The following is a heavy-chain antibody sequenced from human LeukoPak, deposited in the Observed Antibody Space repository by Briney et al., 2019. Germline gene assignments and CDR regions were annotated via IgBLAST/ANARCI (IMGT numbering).Heavy chain of an antibody. J-gene: IGHJ4*02. D-gene: IGHD2-21*02. V-gene: IGHV3-33*01. CDR2: IWYDGSNK. CDR1: GFTFSSYG. CDR3: ARGSTLTAGDDAPYYFDY. Sequence: GGSLRLSCAASGFTFSSYGMHWVRQAPGKGLEWVAVIWYDGSNKYYADSVKGRFTISRDNSKNTLYLQMNSLRAEDTAAYYCARGSTLTAGDDAPYYFDYWGQGTLVTVSS.